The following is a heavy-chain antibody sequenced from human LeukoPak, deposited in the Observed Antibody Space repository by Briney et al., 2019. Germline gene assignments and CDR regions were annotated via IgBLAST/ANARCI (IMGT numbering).Heavy chain of an antibody. CDR2: IYYSGST. D-gene: IGHD3-16*01. V-gene: IGHV4-39*07. J-gene: IGHJ6*02. Sequence: SETLSLTCTVSGGSISSRSHYWGWIRQPPGRGLEWIGSIYYSGSTYYNPSLKSRVTISVDTSKNQFSLKLSSVTAADTAVYYCARHLIGAGEGGMDVWGQGTTVTVSS. CDR3: ARHLIGAGEGGMDV. CDR1: GGSISSRSHY.